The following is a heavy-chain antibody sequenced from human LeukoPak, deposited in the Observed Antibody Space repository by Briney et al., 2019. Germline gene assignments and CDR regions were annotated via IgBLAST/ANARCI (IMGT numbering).Heavy chain of an antibody. CDR3: ARSSYYGSGSQGY. D-gene: IGHD3-10*01. J-gene: IGHJ4*02. CDR1: GGTFSSYA. Sequence: SVKVSCKASGGTFSSYAISWVRQAPGQGLEWMGGIIPIFGTANYAQKFQGRVTITADESTSTAYMELSSLRSEDTAVYYCARSSYYGSGSQGYWGQGTLVTVSS. V-gene: IGHV1-69*13. CDR2: IIPIFGTA.